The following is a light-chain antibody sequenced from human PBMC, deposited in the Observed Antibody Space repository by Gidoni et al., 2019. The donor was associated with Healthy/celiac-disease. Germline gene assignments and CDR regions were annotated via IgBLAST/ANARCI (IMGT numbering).Light chain of an antibody. J-gene: IGKJ2*01. V-gene: IGKV3-15*01. CDR2: DTS. CDR3: QQYNNWAPYT. CDR1: HSLNNN. Sequence: EIVITQSPATLSLSPGEHATLSCRASHSLNNNLAWYQQKPGQDPRLLIYDTSTRATCIPARCSGSGSATGYTLIISSLQSEDVAVSYCQQYNNWAPYTFGQGTKLEIK.